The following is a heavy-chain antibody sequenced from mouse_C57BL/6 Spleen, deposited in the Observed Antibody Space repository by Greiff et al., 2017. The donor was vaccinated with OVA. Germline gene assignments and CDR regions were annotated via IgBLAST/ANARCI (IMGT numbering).Heavy chain of an antibody. CDR3: ASPYYYGSSYVSFDY. CDR2: IWSGGST. CDR1: GFSLTSYG. J-gene: IGHJ2*01. V-gene: IGHV2-2*01. Sequence: QVQLQQSGPGLVQPSQSLSITCTVSGFSLTSYGVHWVRQSPGKGLEWLGVIWSGGSTDYNAAFISRLSISKDNSKSQVFFKMNSLQADDTAIYYCASPYYYGSSYVSFDYWGQGTTLTVSS. D-gene: IGHD1-1*01.